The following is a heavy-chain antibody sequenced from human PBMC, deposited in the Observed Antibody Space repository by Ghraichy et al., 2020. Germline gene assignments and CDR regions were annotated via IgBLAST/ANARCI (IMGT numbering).Heavy chain of an antibody. V-gene: IGHV3-21*01. CDR3: ARGVVAGGSNFDY. Sequence: GGSLRLSCAASGFTFSSYSMNWVRQAPGKGLEWVSSISSSSSYIYYADSVKGRFTISRDNAKNSLYLQMNSLRAEDTAVYYCARGVVAGGSNFDYWGQGTLVTVSS. CDR1: GFTFSSYS. CDR2: ISSSSSYI. J-gene: IGHJ4*02. D-gene: IGHD6-19*01.